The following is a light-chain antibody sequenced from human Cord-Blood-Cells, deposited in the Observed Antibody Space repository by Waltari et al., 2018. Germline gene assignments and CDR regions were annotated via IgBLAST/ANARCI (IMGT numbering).Light chain of an antibody. Sequence: EIVLTQSPGTLSLSPGERATLSCRASQSVSSSYLAWYQQKPGQAPRLLIYGAASRATGRPDRFSGSGSGTDFTLTISRREPEDFAVYYCQQYGSSPPWTFGQGTKVEIK. CDR1: QSVSSSY. CDR3: QQYGSSPPWT. J-gene: IGKJ1*01. CDR2: GAA. V-gene: IGKV3-20*01.